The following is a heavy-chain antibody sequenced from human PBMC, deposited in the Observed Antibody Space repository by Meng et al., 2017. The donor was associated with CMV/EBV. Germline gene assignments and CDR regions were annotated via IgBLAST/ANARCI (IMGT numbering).Heavy chain of an antibody. CDR2: ISSSSSYI. D-gene: IGHD3-16*01. CDR3: ARGHGGDY. J-gene: IGHJ4*02. Sequence: EVQLVESGXXXXXPXXVLRLSCAASGFTFSSYSMNWVRQAPGKGLEWVSSISSSSSYIYYADSVKGRFTISRDNAKNSLYLQMNSLRAEDTAVYYCARGHGGDYWGQGTLVTVSS. CDR1: GFTFSSYS. V-gene: IGHV3-21*01.